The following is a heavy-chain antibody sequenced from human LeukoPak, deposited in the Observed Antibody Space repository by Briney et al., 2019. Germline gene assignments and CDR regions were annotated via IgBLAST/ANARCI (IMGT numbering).Heavy chain of an antibody. V-gene: IGHV4-59*01. D-gene: IGHD3-9*01. CDR2: MYYSGST. CDR1: GGSISSYY. CDR3: ARVGRHYDILTGYSPYYFDY. J-gene: IGHJ4*02. Sequence: PSETLSLTFTVSGGSISSYYWSWIRQPPGKGLEWIGYMYYSGSTNYNPSLKSRVTISVDTSKNQFSLKLSSVTAADTAVYYCARVGRHYDILTGYSPYYFDYWGQGTLVTVSS.